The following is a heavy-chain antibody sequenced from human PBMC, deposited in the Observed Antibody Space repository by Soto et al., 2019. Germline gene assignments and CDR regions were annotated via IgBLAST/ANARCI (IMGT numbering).Heavy chain of an antibody. CDR2: ISYDGSNK. D-gene: IGHD1-26*01. V-gene: IGHV3-30-3*01. CDR3: ARYSPPWELLGSDHYYYYYGMDV. Sequence: GGSLRLSCAASGFTFSSYAMHWVRQAPGKGLEWVAVISYDGSNKYYADSVKGRFTISRDNSKNTLYLQMNSLRAEDTAVYYCARYSPPWELLGSDHYYYYYGMDVWGQGTTVTVSS. CDR1: GFTFSSYA. J-gene: IGHJ6*02.